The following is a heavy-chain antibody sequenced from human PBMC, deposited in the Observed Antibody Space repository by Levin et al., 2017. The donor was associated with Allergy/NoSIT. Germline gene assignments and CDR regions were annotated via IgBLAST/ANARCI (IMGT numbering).Heavy chain of an antibody. CDR3: VKASGDYFGPRSYFNGWFDS. V-gene: IGHV3-9*01. CDR1: GFTFDDYA. Sequence: LSLTCAASGFTFDDYAMHWVRQVPGKGLEWVSGISWNSSNIGYADSVKGRFIMSRDNAKNSLYLQMNSLRLEDTAFYYCVKASGDYFGPRSYFNGWFDSWGQGSLVTVSS. D-gene: IGHD3-10*01. CDR2: ISWNSSNI. J-gene: IGHJ5*01.